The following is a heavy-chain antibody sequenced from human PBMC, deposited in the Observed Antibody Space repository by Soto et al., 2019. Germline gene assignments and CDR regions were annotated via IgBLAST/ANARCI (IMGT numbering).Heavy chain of an antibody. Sequence: ASVKVSCKASGYTFTAYYMHWVRQAPGQGLEWMGWIDPNSGRTNYAQKFQGWVTLTRDTSIRTAYMELSRLKSDDTAVYYCARVVIGAAATHYHYHMDFRARRTTVTVSS. CDR3: ARVVIGAAATHYHYHMDF. V-gene: IGHV1-2*04. J-gene: IGHJ6*03. CDR2: IDPNSGRT. D-gene: IGHD6-13*01. CDR1: GYTFTAYY.